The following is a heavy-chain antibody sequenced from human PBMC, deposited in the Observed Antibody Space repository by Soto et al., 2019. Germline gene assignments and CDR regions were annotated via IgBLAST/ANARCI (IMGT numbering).Heavy chain of an antibody. CDR3: AKISAGSTAETMFNVFDH. Sequence: SETLSLTCTVSGDSIRSSYWTWIRQAPGRGLEWIGDIYHTGTTNYNPSLKSRVSISVGTSKNQFSPRLRTVTAADTAIDFCAKISAGSTAETMFNVFDHWGQGTLDTVSS. J-gene: IGHJ4*02. CDR1: GDSIRSSY. D-gene: IGHD6-13*01. CDR2: IYHTGTT. V-gene: IGHV4-59*03.